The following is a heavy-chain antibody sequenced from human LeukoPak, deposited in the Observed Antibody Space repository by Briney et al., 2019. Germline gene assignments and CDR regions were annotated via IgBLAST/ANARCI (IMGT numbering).Heavy chain of an antibody. J-gene: IGHJ4*02. D-gene: IGHD3-16*01. Sequence: GGSLRLSCVAFGFTSSTYWIHWVRQAPGKGLVWVSRINGDGGSTDYADSVKGRFTISRDNAKNTLYLQMNSLRAEDTAVYYCVRGGVDYWGQGTQVTVSS. CDR1: GFTSSTYW. CDR2: INGDGGST. CDR3: VRGGVDY. V-gene: IGHV3-74*01.